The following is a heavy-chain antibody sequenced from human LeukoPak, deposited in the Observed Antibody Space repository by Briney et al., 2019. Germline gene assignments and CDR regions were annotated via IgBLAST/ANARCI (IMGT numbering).Heavy chain of an antibody. Sequence: GGSLRLSCAASGFTVSSNYMSWVRQAPGEGLEWVSVIYSGGSTYYADSVKGRFTISRDNAKNSLYLQMNSLRAEDTAVYYCARDKVASQRAAYYMDVWGKGTTVTVSS. CDR1: GFTVSSNY. D-gene: IGHD6-25*01. CDR2: IYSGGST. J-gene: IGHJ6*03. V-gene: IGHV3-66*01. CDR3: ARDKVASQRAAYYMDV.